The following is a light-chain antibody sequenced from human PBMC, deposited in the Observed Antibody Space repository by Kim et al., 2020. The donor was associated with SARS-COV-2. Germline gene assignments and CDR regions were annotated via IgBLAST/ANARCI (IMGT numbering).Light chain of an antibody. Sequence: EIVLTQSPATLSLSPGERATLSCRASQSVSSYLAWYQQKPGQAPRLLIYDASNRATGIPARFSGSGSGTDFTLTISSLEPEDFVVYYCQQRSNWTYTFGQGTKLEI. CDR1: QSVSSY. J-gene: IGKJ2*01. CDR2: DAS. CDR3: QQRSNWTYT. V-gene: IGKV3-11*01.